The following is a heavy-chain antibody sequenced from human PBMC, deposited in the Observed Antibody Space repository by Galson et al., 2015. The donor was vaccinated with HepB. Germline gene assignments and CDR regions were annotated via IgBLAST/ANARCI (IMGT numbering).Heavy chain of an antibody. CDR3: AKSVAVAGTEIDL. D-gene: IGHD6-19*01. J-gene: IGHJ4*02. V-gene: IGHV3-23*01. CDR2: ISVSGASA. Sequence: LRLSCAASGFTFSSYTMSWIRQAPGKGLEWVSAISVSGASAYYADSVKGRFTISRDNSKNTLYLQANSLRAEDTAVYFCAKSVAVAGTEIDLWGQGTLVTVSS. CDR1: GFTFSSYT.